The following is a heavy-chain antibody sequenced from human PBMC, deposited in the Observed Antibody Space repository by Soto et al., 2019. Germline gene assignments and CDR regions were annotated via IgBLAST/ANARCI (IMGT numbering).Heavy chain of an antibody. Sequence: QVQLVESGGGVVQPGRSLRLSCAASGFTFSTYAMHWVRQAPGKGLEWVAFISYDGGSKYYADSVKGRITISRDKSKNTLYPQMNSLTTDDTAVYYCAKRGPGGTNYLDYWGQGTLVTVSS. CDR2: ISYDGGSK. J-gene: IGHJ4*02. D-gene: IGHD2-8*01. V-gene: IGHV3-30-3*01. CDR1: GFTFSTYA. CDR3: AKRGPGGTNYLDY.